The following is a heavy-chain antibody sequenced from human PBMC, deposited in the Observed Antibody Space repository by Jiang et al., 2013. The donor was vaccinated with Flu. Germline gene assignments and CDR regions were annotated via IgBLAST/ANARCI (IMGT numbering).Heavy chain of an antibody. Sequence: LLKPSETLSLTCNVSGVPIRNYYWSWIRQSPGKGLEWIGYLLHSGNTNYNPSLKSRVTISADMSKNHVSLKLRSVTAADTAVYYCASNPDTLYFAHWGQGTLVTVSS. CDR1: GVPIRNYY. CDR3: ASNPDTLYFAH. V-gene: IGHV4-59*08. CDR2: LLHSGNT. J-gene: IGHJ4*02.